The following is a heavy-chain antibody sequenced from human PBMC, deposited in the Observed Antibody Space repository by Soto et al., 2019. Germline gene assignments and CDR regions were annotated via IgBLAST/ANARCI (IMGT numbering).Heavy chain of an antibody. D-gene: IGHD4-4*01. V-gene: IGHV4-4*02. CDR1: GGSISSSNW. Sequence: QVQLQESGPGLVKPSGTLSLTCAVSGGSISSSNWWGWVRQPPGKGLEWIGEIYNSGSTNYNPSPKRRVSISVDKYKNQFSLKLSSVTAAVTAVDYCATRGNSGNGMDVWGQGSTVRVCS. J-gene: IGHJ6*02. CDR3: ATRGNSGNGMDV. CDR2: IYNSGST.